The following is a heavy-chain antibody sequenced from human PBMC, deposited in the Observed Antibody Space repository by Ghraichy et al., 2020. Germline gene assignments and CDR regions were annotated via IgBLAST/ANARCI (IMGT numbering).Heavy chain of an antibody. D-gene: IGHD1-1*01. CDR1: GFTFNIYV. Sequence: GGSLRLSCAASGFTFNIYVMNWVRQAPGKGLEWVSSINGGGATNYADSVKGRFTISRDNSKNTLSLQMNSLRAEDTALYYCVRGNDLGPWGQGTPVTVSS. CDR3: VRGNDLGP. J-gene: IGHJ5*02. CDR2: INGGGAT. V-gene: IGHV3-23*01.